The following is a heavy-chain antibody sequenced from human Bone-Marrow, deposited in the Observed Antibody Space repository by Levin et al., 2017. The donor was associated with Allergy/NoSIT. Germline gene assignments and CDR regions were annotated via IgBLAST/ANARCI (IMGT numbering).Heavy chain of an antibody. Sequence: GGSLRLSCAASGFIFSDYWMYWVRQTPGKGLEWVSRINSDGSSTRYADSVRGRFTISRDNAKNTLYLQVNSLRAEDTALYYCARDPYSSSSTVLRGFWFDPWGQGILVTVSS. CDR2: INSDGSST. D-gene: IGHD6-6*01. J-gene: IGHJ5*02. CDR3: ARDPYSSSSTVLRGFWFDP. CDR1: GFIFSDYW. V-gene: IGHV3-74*01.